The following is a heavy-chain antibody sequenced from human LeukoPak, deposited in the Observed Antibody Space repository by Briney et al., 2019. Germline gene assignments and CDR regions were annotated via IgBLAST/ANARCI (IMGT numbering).Heavy chain of an antibody. CDR3: AKGYYGSGSYGWFDY. CDR2: ITSSSSYA. CDR1: GFTFSSYS. Sequence: GGSLRLSCAASGFTFSSYSMHWVRQAPGKGLEWVSSITSSSSYAFYADSAKGRFTISRDNSKNTLFLHMNSLRAEDAAVYSCAKGYYGSGSYGWFDYWGQGTLVTVSS. D-gene: IGHD3-10*01. J-gene: IGHJ4*02. V-gene: IGHV3-21*04.